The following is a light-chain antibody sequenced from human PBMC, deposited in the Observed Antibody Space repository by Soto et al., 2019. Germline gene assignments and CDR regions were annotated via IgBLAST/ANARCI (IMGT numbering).Light chain of an antibody. J-gene: IGLJ1*01. CDR1: SSNIGAGYE. Sequence: QSVLTQPPSVSGAPGQRVTISCTGSSSNIGAGYEVHWYQHLPGKAPKLLIYGNTNRPSGAPDRFSGSKSGTSASLAITGLQAEDEADDYCQSYDSSLSASYVFGGGTRSPS. CDR3: QSYDSSLSASYV. V-gene: IGLV1-40*01. CDR2: GNT.